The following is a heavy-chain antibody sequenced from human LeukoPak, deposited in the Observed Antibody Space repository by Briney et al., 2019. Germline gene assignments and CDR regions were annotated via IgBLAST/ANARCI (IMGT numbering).Heavy chain of an antibody. J-gene: IGHJ5*02. Sequence: PGGSLRLSCAASGFAVSAKYMTWVRQAPGKGLEWVSVIYSDGDTYYADFVKGRFTISRDNSKNTLYLQMNSLRAEDTAVYYCATSGHPYNENDEGWFDPWGRGTLVTVAS. CDR1: GFAVSAKY. D-gene: IGHD1-1*01. CDR3: ATSGHPYNENDEGWFDP. V-gene: IGHV3-53*01. CDR2: IYSDGDT.